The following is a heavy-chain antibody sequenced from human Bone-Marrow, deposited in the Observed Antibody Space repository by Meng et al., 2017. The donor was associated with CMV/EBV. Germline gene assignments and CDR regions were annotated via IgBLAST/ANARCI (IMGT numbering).Heavy chain of an antibody. CDR2: VKSKTEGGTT. CDR3: TSGLANSY. CDR1: GFTFSNAW. Sequence: GGSLRLSCAASGFTFSNAWMSWVRQAPGKGLEWVGRVKSKTEGGTTDYAAPVKGRFTISRDDSKNTLNLQMNSLKTEDTAVYYCTSGLANSYWGHGTLVTVS. J-gene: IGHJ4*01. V-gene: IGHV3-15*01. D-gene: IGHD3-10*01.